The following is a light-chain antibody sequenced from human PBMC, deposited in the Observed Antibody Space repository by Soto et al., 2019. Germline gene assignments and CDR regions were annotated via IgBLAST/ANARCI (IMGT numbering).Light chain of an antibody. CDR1: QSVTTF. Sequence: ETVLTQSPATLSLSPGDRATLSCRASQSVTTFLAWYQQKPGQAPRLLIYDAYDRATGIPARFSGSGSGTDFTLTISSVEPEDVAMYYCQQRSNWPPSITFGQGTRLEIK. CDR3: QQRSNWPPSIT. CDR2: DAY. V-gene: IGKV3-11*01. J-gene: IGKJ5*01.